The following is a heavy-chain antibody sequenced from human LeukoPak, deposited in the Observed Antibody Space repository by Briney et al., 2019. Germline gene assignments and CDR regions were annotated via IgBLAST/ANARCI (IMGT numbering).Heavy chain of an antibody. CDR3: ARPEGYCSSTSCQYYYYYYMDV. CDR2: ISSSSSYI. CDR1: GFTFSSYS. D-gene: IGHD2-2*01. V-gene: IGHV3-21*01. J-gene: IGHJ6*03. Sequence: GSLRLSCAASGFTFSSYSMNWVRQAPGKGLEWVSSISSSSSYIYYADSVKGRFTISRDNAKNSLYLQMNSLRAEDTAVYYCARPEGYCSSTSCQYYYYYYMDVWGKGTTVTVSS.